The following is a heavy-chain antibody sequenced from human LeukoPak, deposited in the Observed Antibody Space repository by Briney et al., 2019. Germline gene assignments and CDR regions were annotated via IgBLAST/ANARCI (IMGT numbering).Heavy chain of an antibody. CDR3: ARHGPKDSRWVDY. Sequence: SQTLSLTCTVSGGSISSGGYYWSWIRQHPGKGLEWIGYIYYSGSTNYNPSLKSRVTISVDTSKNQFSLKLSSVTAADTAVYYCARHGPKDSRWVDYWGQGTLVTVSS. J-gene: IGHJ4*02. CDR2: IYYSGST. CDR1: GGSISSGGYY. V-gene: IGHV4-61*08. D-gene: IGHD4-23*01.